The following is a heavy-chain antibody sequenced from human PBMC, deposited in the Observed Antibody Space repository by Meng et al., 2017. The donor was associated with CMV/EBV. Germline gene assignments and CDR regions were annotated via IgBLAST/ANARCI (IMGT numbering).Heavy chain of an antibody. CDR3: ARDIAAAGKAGWFDP. CDR2: IFYSGST. D-gene: IGHD6-13*01. CDR1: GGSVSSGGYY. Sequence: GSLRLSCTVSGGSVSSGGYYWGWIRQPPGKGLEWIGYIFYSGSTNYNPSLRSRVTISVDTSKNQFPLKVTSVTAADTAVYYCARDIAAAGKAGWFDPWGQGTLVTVSS. V-gene: IGHV4-61*08. J-gene: IGHJ5*02.